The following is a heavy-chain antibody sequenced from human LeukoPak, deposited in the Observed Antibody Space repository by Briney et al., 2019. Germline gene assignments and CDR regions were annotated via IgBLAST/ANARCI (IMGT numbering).Heavy chain of an antibody. CDR2: IIPILGIA. V-gene: IGHV1-69*04. J-gene: IGHJ4*02. Sequence: SVKVSCKASGGTFSSYAISWVRQAPGQGLEWMGRIIPILGIANYAQKFQGRVTITADKSTSTAYMELSSLRSEDTAVYYCARAHKGVDSSGYYPNRLDFDYWGQGTLVIVSS. D-gene: IGHD3-22*01. CDR1: GGTFSSYA. CDR3: ARAHKGVDSSGYYPNRLDFDY.